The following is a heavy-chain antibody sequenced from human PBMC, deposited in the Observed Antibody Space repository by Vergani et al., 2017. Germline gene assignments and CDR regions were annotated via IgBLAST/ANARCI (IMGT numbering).Heavy chain of an antibody. Sequence: EVQLLESGGGLVQPGGSLRLSCAASGFTFSSYAMSWVRQAPGKGLEWVSAISGSGGSTYSADSGKGRFTISRDNSKNTLYLQMNSLRAEDTAVYYCAKDREDSSSLFDYWGQGTLVTVSS. V-gene: IGHV3-23*01. CDR2: ISGSGGST. CDR1: GFTFSSYA. J-gene: IGHJ4*02. CDR3: AKDREDSSSLFDY. D-gene: IGHD6-6*01.